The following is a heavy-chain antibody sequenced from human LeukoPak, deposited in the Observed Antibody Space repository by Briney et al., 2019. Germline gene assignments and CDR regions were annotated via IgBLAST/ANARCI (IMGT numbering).Heavy chain of an antibody. CDR1: GFTFSTYA. J-gene: IGHJ6*02. CDR3: VKYGADV. CDR2: ISGSDGST. Sequence: GGSQRLSSAASGFTFSTYAMSWVRQAPGKGLEWVSAISGSDGSTYYADSVKGRFTISRDNSKNTLYLQMNSLRAEDTAVYYCVKYGADVWGQGTTVTVSS. V-gene: IGHV3-23*01. D-gene: IGHD3-10*01.